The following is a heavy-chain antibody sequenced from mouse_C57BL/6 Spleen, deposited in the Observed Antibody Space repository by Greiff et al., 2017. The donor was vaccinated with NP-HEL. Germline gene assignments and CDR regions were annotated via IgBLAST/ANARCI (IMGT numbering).Heavy chain of an antibody. D-gene: IGHD2-4*01. CDR1: GFSLTSYG. CDR3: ARNSDYDVWFAY. CDR2: IWSGGST. Sequence: VQLQQSGPGLVQPSQSLSITCTVSGFSLTSYGVHWVRQSPGKGLEWLGVIWSGGSTDYNAAFISRLSISKDNSKSQVFFKMNSLQADDTAIYYCARNSDYDVWFAYWGQGTLVTVSA. V-gene: IGHV2-2*01. J-gene: IGHJ3*01.